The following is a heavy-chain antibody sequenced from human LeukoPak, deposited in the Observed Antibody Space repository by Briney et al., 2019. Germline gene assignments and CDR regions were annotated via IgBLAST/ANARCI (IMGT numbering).Heavy chain of an antibody. CDR3: ARGGDWFDP. CDR2: IIPILGIA. Sequence: GASVKVSCKASGGTFSSYAISWVRQAPGQGLEWMGRIIPILGIANYAQKFQGRVTITADKSTSTAYMELSSLRSEDTAVCYCARGGDWFDPWGQGTLVTVSS. D-gene: IGHD3-16*01. CDR1: GGTFSSYA. V-gene: IGHV1-69*04. J-gene: IGHJ5*02.